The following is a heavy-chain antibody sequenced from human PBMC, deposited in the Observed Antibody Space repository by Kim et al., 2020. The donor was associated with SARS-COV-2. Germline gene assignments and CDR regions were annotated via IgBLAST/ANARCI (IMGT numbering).Heavy chain of an antibody. V-gene: IGHV6-1*01. CDR2: TYYRSKWYN. CDR1: GDSVSSNSAA. J-gene: IGHJ6*02. D-gene: IGHD2-2*02. Sequence: SQTLSLTCAISGDSVSSNSAAWNWIRQSPSRGLEWLGRTYYRSKWYNDYAVSVKSRITINPDTSKNQFSLQLNSVTPEDTAVYYCARGEGYCSSTSCYRGLTPDHYYYYGMDVWGQGTTVTVSS. CDR3: ARGEGYCSSTSCYRGLTPDHYYYYGMDV.